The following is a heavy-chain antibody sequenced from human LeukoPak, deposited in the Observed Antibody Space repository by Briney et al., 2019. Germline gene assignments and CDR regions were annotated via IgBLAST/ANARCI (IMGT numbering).Heavy chain of an antibody. V-gene: IGHV1-46*01. CDR3: ARDPSIFGGPGNFDV. CDR1: GYTFTSYF. Sequence: ASVKVSCKTSGYTFTSYFMHWVRQAPGQGPEWMEIINPSTGSANYAQELWGRFTMTRDTSTRTFFMELSSLRSEDTAVYYCARDPSIFGGPGNFDVWGQGTMITVSS. J-gene: IGHJ3*01. CDR2: INPSTGSA. D-gene: IGHD3-3*02.